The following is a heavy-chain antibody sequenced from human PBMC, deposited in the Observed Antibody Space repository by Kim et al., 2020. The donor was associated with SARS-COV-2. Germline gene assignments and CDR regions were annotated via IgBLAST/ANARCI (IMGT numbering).Heavy chain of an antibody. Sequence: SVKGRFTISRDNSKNTLYLQMNSLRAEDTAVYYCAREGGTYSSSSYVMGVWGQGTTVTVSS. V-gene: IGHV3-30*07. J-gene: IGHJ6*02. D-gene: IGHD6-6*01. CDR3: AREGGTYSSSSYVMGV.